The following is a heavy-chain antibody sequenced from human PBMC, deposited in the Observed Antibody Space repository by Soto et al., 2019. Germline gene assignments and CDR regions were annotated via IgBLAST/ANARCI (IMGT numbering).Heavy chain of an antibody. CDR3: ARAGIGGTSCYMCYYYMDV. V-gene: IGHV3-21*01. CDR2: ISSSSSYI. J-gene: IGHJ6*03. D-gene: IGHD2-2*02. Sequence: GGSLRLSCAASGFTFSSYSMNWVRQAPGKGLEWVSSISSSSSYIYYADSVKGRFTISRDNAKNSLYLQMNSLRAEDTAVYYCARAGIGGTSCYMCYYYMDVWGKGTTVTVSS. CDR1: GFTFSSYS.